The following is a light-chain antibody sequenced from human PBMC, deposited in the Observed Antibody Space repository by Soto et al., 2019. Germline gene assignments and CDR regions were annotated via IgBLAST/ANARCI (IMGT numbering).Light chain of an antibody. V-gene: IGKV1-33*01. Sequence: DIQMTQSPSSLSASVGDKVTITCQASHDIINYSNWYQQKPGTAPKVLIYEASILQTGVPSRFSGSGSGTHFTFTITNLQPEDFETSYCQHYVNLPLTFGGGTKVDIK. CDR1: HDIINY. CDR3: QHYVNLPLT. J-gene: IGKJ4*02. CDR2: EAS.